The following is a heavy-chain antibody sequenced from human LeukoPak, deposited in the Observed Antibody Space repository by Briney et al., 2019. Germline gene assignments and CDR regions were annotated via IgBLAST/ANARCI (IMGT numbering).Heavy chain of an antibody. CDR2: NRRRRDGWAT. V-gene: IGHV3-15*01. Sequence: PGGSPRLSCGASGFTFSDAWMSWVRQAPGGGLEWVARNRRRRDGWATDYGAPVKGRYTSSRDDSKNPAYLQMNRLNTEHTAVYYCTTDKLPNLDDAFNNWGQGTMVTVS. D-gene: IGHD4/OR15-4a*01. J-gene: IGHJ3*02. CDR3: TTDKLPNLDDAFNN. CDR1: GFTFSDAW.